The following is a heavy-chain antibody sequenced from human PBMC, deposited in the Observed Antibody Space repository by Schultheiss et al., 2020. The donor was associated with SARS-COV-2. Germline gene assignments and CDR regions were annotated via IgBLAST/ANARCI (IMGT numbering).Heavy chain of an antibody. Sequence: SETLSLTCTVSGGSISSYYWSWIRQHPGKGLEWIGYIYYSGSTYYNPSLKSRVTISVDTSKNQFSLKLSSVTAADTAVYYCARGFSVHAFDIWGQGTMVTVSS. CDR2: IYYSGST. D-gene: IGHD5/OR15-5a*01. CDR1: GGSISSYY. V-gene: IGHV4-59*06. J-gene: IGHJ3*02. CDR3: ARGFSVHAFDI.